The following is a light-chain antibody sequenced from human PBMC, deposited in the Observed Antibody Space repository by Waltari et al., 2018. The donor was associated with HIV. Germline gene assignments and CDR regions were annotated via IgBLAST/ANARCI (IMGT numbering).Light chain of an antibody. Sequence: QGVVTQEPSLTVSPGGTVTLTCGSSTGPVTSGNYAYWFQQKPGQPPRTLIFDITNKHSWTPARFSGSLLGGKAALTLSGAQPEDEAEYYCLLSYSDVREGVFGGGTKLTVL. CDR1: TGPVTSGNY. CDR3: LLSYSDVREGV. J-gene: IGLJ3*02. V-gene: IGLV7-46*01. CDR2: DIT.